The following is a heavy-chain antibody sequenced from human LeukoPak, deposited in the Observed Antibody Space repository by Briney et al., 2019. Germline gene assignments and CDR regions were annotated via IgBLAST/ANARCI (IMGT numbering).Heavy chain of an antibody. Sequence: GGSLRLSCAASGFTFSNYAMTWVRQAPGKGLEWVSVIYSGGSTYYADSVKGRFTISRDNSKNTLYLQMNSLRAEDTAVYYCARDVESWGQGTLVTVSS. V-gene: IGHV3-66*01. J-gene: IGHJ4*02. D-gene: IGHD5-24*01. CDR3: ARDVES. CDR1: GFTFSNYA. CDR2: IYSGGST.